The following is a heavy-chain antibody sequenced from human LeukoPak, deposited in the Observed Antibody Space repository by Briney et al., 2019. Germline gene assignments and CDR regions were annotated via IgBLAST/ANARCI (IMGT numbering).Heavy chain of an antibody. CDR1: GGSFSGYY. CDR3: ARATTVTTRVIDY. Sequence: SETLSLTCAVYGGSFSGYYWSWIRQPPGKGLEWIGEINHSGSTNYNPSLKSRVTISVDTSKNQFSLKLSSVTAADTAVYYCARATTVTTRVIDYWGQGTLVTVSS. J-gene: IGHJ4*02. D-gene: IGHD4-17*01. V-gene: IGHV4-34*01. CDR2: INHSGST.